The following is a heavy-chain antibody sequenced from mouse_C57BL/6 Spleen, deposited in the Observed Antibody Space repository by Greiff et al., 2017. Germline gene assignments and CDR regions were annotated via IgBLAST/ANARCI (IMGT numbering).Heavy chain of an antibody. CDR2: IRSKSNNYAT. J-gene: IGHJ3*01. D-gene: IGHD1-1*01. CDR3: VRQGLLLGPWFAY. CDR1: GFSFNTYA. Sequence: EVKLMESGGGLVQPKGSLKLSCAASGFSFNTYAMNWVRQAPGKGLEWVARIRSKSNNYATYYADSVKDRFTISRDDSESMLYLQMNNLKTEDTAMYCCVRQGLLLGPWFAYWGQGTLVTVSA. V-gene: IGHV10-1*01.